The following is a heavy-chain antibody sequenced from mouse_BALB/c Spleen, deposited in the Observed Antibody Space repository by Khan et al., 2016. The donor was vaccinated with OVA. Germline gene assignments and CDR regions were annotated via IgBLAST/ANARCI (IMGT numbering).Heavy chain of an antibody. CDR1: GYSFTLYY. D-gene: IGHD2-14*01. J-gene: IGHJ3*01. Sequence: VQLKQSGPDLVKPGASVKISCKASGYSFTLYYMSWVKQSHGKSLEWIGRVNPNTDNINYNQEFKGKAILTVDKSSNTAYMELCSLTSEDSAVYFCARWYDFFASWGQGTLVTVSA. V-gene: IGHV1-26*01. CDR2: VNPNTDNI. CDR3: ARWYDFFAS.